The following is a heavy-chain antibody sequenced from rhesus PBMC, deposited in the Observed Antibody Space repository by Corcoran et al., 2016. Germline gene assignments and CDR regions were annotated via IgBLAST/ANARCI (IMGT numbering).Heavy chain of an antibody. CDR3: ARGQAATPFDY. D-gene: IGHD4-29*01. CDR1: GASISSNW. J-gene: IGHJ4*01. CDR2: INGNRWST. V-gene: IGHV4-80*01. Sequence: QVQLQESGPGLVKPSETLSLTCTVSGASISSNWWSWIRQVPGKGLAWIGEINGNRWSTTYKPPLKSRVTISKDASKNQLSLMLSSVTAAVTSMYHCARGQAATPFDYWGQGVLVTVSS.